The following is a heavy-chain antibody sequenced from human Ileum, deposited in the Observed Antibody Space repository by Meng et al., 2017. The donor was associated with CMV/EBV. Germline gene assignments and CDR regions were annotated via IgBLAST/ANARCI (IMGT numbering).Heavy chain of an antibody. V-gene: IGHV3-23*01. CDR3: AKVVGDFDY. CDR2: ISDSGSRT. CDR1: GLTFNNYA. D-gene: IGHD1-26*01. J-gene: IGHJ4*02. Sequence: VRVLGSGGGLVQPGGSLRLSCVVSGLTFNNYAISWVRQAPGKGLEWVSSISDSGSRTNYVDSVKGRFTISRDNSKNTLYLEMNSLRAEDTAIYYCAKVVGDFDYWGQGTLVTVSS.